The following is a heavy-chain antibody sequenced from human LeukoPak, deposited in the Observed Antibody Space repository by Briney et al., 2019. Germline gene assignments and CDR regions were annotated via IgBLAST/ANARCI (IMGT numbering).Heavy chain of an antibody. Sequence: ASVKVSCKASGYTFTSYYMHWVRQAPGQGLEWMGWISAYNGNTNYAQKLQGRVTMTTDTSTSTAYMELRSLRSDDTAVYYCARYCSGGSCYPTPFDYWGQGTLVTVSS. V-gene: IGHV1-18*04. CDR2: ISAYNGNT. J-gene: IGHJ4*02. CDR3: ARYCSGGSCYPTPFDY. CDR1: GYTFTSYY. D-gene: IGHD2-15*01.